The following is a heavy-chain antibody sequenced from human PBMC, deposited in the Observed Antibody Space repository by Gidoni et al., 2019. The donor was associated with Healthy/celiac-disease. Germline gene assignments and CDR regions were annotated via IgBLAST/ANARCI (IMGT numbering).Heavy chain of an antibody. Sequence: QLQLQESGPGLVKPSETLSLTCTVSGGSISSSSYYWGWIRQPPGKGLEWIGSIYYSGGTYYNPSLKSRVTISVDTSKNQFSLKLSSVTAADTAVYYCARHRGGYSGYGNPKDAFDIWGQGTMVTVSS. CDR2: IYYSGGT. V-gene: IGHV4-39*01. J-gene: IGHJ3*02. CDR1: GGSISSSSYY. CDR3: ARHRGGYSGYGNPKDAFDI. D-gene: IGHD5-12*01.